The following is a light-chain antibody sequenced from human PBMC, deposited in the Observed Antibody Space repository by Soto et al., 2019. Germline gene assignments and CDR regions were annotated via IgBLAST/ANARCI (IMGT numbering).Light chain of an antibody. Sequence: EIVLTQSPGTLSLSPGERGTLSCRASQSVSASSLAWYQQKPGQAPRLLIYAASTRVTGIPDRFSGSGSGTDFTRTISRLETEDFAVYYCQHYGSLPLTFGPGTKLEIK. V-gene: IGKV3-20*01. CDR2: AAS. CDR3: QHYGSLPLT. J-gene: IGKJ2*01. CDR1: QSVSASS.